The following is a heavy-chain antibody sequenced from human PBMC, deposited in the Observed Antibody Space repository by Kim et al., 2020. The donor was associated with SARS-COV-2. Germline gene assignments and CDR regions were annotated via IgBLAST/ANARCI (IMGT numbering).Heavy chain of an antibody. D-gene: IGHD5-18*01. CDR2: IYYSGST. V-gene: IGHV4-59*01. J-gene: IGHJ6*02. CDR1: GGSISSYY. CDR3: ARDGMGYPLNYYYGMDV. Sequence: SETLSLTCTVSGGSISSYYWSWIRQPPGKGLEWIGYIYYSGSTNYNPSLKSRVTISVDTSKNQFSLKLSSVTAADTAVYYCARDGMGYPLNYYYGMDVWGQGTTVTVSS.